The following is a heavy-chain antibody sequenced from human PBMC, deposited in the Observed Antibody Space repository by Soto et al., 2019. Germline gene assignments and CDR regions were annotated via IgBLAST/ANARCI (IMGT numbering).Heavy chain of an antibody. CDR3: VPLCRYCSTTTPS. D-gene: IGHD2-2*01. J-gene: IGHJ4*02. Sequence: EVQLLESGGGLVQPGGSLRLSCAASGFTFSTYAMSWVRQAPRKGLEWVSAISGNGGDYTYYADSVKGRFTISRDNSKTTLYLQTYSLRAEDTAVYYCVPLCRYCSTTTPSWGQGTLVTVSS. V-gene: IGHV3-23*01. CDR2: ISGNGGDYT. CDR1: GFTFSTYA.